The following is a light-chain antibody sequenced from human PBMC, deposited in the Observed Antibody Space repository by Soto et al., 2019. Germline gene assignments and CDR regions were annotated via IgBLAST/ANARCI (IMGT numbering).Light chain of an antibody. CDR1: SGHSSYA. CDR3: QTWGTGTLYV. Sequence: QPVLTQSPSASASLGASGKLTCTLSSGHSSYAIAWHQQQPEKGPRYLMKLNSDGSHSKGDGIPDRFSGSSSGAERYLTISSLQSEDEADYYCQTWGTGTLYVFGTGTKLTVL. V-gene: IGLV4-69*01. J-gene: IGLJ1*01. CDR2: LNSDGSH.